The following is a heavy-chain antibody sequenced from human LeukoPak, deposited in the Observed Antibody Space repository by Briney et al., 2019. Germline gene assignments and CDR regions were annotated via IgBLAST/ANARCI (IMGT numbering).Heavy chain of an antibody. Sequence: GGSLRLSCAASGFTFTNYAMSWVRQAPGKGLDFVSSISNSGETTNYADSVKGRFTISRDNSKNTLYLQMNSLRAEDTAVYYRARGLWWSKYYFDYWGQGTLVTVSS. V-gene: IGHV3-23*01. CDR1: GFTFTNYA. D-gene: IGHD2-21*01. CDR3: ARGLWWSKYYFDY. J-gene: IGHJ4*02. CDR2: ISNSGETT.